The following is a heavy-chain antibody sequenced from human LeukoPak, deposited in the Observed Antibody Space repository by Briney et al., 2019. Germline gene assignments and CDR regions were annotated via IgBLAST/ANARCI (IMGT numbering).Heavy chain of an antibody. V-gene: IGHV3-48*01. CDR1: GFTFSSCS. CDR3: ARGSLRYFDWSPGVFDY. D-gene: IGHD3-9*01. J-gene: IGHJ4*02. Sequence: GGSLRLSCAASGFTFSSCSMNWVRQAPGKGLEWVSYISSRRSPIYYADSVKGRFTISRDNAKNSLHLQMNSLRAEDTAVYYCARGSLRYFDWSPGVFDYWGQGTLVTVSS. CDR2: ISSRRSPI.